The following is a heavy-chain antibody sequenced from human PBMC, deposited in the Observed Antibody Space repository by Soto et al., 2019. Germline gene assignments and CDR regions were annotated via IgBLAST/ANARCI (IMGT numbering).Heavy chain of an antibody. V-gene: IGHV3-30*18. Sequence: GGSLRLSCAASGFTFSSYGMHWVRQAPGKGLEWVAVISYDGSNKYYADSVKGRFTISRDNSKNTLYLQMNSLRAEDTAVYYCAKDRGTLLWFGESYPDFDYWGQGTLVTVSS. CDR2: ISYDGSNK. CDR3: AKDRGTLLWFGESYPDFDY. CDR1: GFTFSSYG. J-gene: IGHJ4*02. D-gene: IGHD3-10*01.